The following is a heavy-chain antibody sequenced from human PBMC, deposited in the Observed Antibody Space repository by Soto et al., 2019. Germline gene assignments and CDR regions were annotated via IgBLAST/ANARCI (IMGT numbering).Heavy chain of an antibody. CDR3: ARDYTYYYDSSQDAFDI. CDR2: IWYDGSNK. CDR1: GFTFSSYG. Sequence: QVQLVESGGGVVRPGRSLRLSCAASGFTFSSYGMHWVRQAPGKGLEWVAVIWYDGSNKYYADSVKGRFTISRDNSKNTLYLQMNSLRAEDTAVYYCARDYTYYYDSSQDAFDIWGQGTMVTVSS. V-gene: IGHV3-33*01. D-gene: IGHD3-22*01. J-gene: IGHJ3*02.